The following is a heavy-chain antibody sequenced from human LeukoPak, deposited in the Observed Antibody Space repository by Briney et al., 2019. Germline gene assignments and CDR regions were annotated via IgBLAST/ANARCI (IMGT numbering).Heavy chain of an antibody. V-gene: IGHV3-48*03. CDR2: ISSGGSTI. CDR3: ARDGGVVEFDY. Sequence: PGGCLRLSCAASGFTFSSYEMNWVRQAPGKGLEWVSYISSGGSTIYYADSVKGRFSISRDNAKNSLYLQMNRLRAEDTAVYYCARDGGVVEFDYWGQGALVTVS. D-gene: IGHD2-15*01. CDR1: GFTFSSYE. J-gene: IGHJ4*02.